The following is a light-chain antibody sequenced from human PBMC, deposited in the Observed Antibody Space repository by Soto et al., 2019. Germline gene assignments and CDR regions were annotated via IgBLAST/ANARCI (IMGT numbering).Light chain of an antibody. V-gene: IGKV1-39*01. CDR1: QSIISY. Sequence: DIQMNQSPSSLSTSVGDRVTITCRASQSIISYLNWYQQKRGKAPKVXIYAASSLHSGVPSRFSGSGSGTEFTLTISSLRPDDFATDYCQQYNSPTLTFGGGTKVDI. J-gene: IGKJ4*01. CDR3: QQYNSPTLT. CDR2: AAS.